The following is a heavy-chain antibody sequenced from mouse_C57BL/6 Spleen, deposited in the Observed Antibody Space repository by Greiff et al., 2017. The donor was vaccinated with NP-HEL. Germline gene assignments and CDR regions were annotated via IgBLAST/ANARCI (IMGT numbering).Heavy chain of an antibody. D-gene: IGHD2-5*01. CDR3: ASLAYYSTHWYFDV. J-gene: IGHJ1*03. CDR1: GFSLTSYA. V-gene: IGHV2-9-1*01. CDR2: IWTGGGT. Sequence: VKLEESGPGLVAPSQSLSITCTVSGFSLTSYAISWVRQPPGKGLEWLGVIWTGGGTNYNSALKSRLSISKDNSKSQVFLKMNSLQTDDTARYYCASLAYYSTHWYFDVWGTGTTVTVSS.